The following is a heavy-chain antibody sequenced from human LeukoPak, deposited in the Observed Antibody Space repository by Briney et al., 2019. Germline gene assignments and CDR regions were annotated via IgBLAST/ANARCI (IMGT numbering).Heavy chain of an antibody. J-gene: IGHJ4*02. D-gene: IGHD3-10*01. Sequence: ASVKVSCKASGYTFNSYGISWVRQAPGQGLEWMGIINPSGGSTSHAQKFQGRVTMTRDTSTSTVYMELSSLRSEDTAVYYCASGGVYFDYWGQGTLVTVSS. V-gene: IGHV1-46*02. CDR2: INPSGGST. CDR3: ASGGVYFDY. CDR1: GYTFNSYG.